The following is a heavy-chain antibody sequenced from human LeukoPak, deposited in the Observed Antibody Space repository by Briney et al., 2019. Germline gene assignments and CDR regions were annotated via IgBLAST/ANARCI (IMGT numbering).Heavy chain of an antibody. CDR2: MYTSGST. V-gene: IGHV4-61*02. CDR1: GGSISSGSYC. CDR3: ARGTVGRTYCGGDCYSPIDY. Sequence: SETLSLTCTVSGGSISSGSYCWSWIRQPAGKGLEWIGRMYTSGSTYYNPSLKSRVTISVDTSKNQFSLKLNSVASGDTAVYYCARGTVGRTYCGGDCYSPIDYWGQGSLVTVSS. D-gene: IGHD2-21*01. J-gene: IGHJ4*02.